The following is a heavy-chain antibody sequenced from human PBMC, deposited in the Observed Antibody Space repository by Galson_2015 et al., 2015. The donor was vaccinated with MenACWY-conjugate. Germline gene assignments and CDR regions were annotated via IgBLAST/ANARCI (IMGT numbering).Heavy chain of an antibody. CDR3: ARHLGDWNDSPVPYYYGMDV. CDR1: GSSFPSYW. V-gene: IGHV5-51*01. J-gene: IGHJ6*02. Sequence: QSGAEVKKPGESLKISCTGSGSSFPSYWIGWVRQMLGKGLEWMGIIYPGDSDTRYSPSLPGQVTISADKSISTAYLQWSSLKASDTAMYYCARHLGDWNDSPVPYYYGMDVWGQGTTVTVSS. CDR2: IYPGDSDT. D-gene: IGHD1-1*01.